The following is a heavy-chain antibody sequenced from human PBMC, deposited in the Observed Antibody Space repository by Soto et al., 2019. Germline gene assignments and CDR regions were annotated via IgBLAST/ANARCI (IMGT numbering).Heavy chain of an antibody. V-gene: IGHV3-23*01. CDR1: GFTFNSYA. D-gene: IGHD5-12*01. J-gene: IGHJ4*02. CDR3: VKSAGDQWMFDY. Sequence: EVLLSESGGGLVQPGGSLRLSCAASGFTFNSYAMSWVRQAPGKGLHWVSALSHSATNIFYADSVRGRFTISRDNSKNTLSLQMNSLRAEDTAIYYCVKSAGDQWMFDYWGQGILVTVSS. CDR2: LSHSATNI.